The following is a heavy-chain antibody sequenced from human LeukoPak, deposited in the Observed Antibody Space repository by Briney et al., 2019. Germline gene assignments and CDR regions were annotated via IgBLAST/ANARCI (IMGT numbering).Heavy chain of an antibody. J-gene: IGHJ4*02. V-gene: IGHV3-48*02. CDR2: ISSSSTTI. Sequence: GGSLRLSCAASGFTFSDYSMNWVRQAPGKGLEWVSYISSSSTTIFYADSVKGRFTISRDNAKNSLFLQMNGLRDEDTALYYCARERVIAAAGDGFDSWGQGTQVTVSS. CDR3: ARERVIAAAGDGFDS. CDR1: GFTFSDYS. D-gene: IGHD2-21*01.